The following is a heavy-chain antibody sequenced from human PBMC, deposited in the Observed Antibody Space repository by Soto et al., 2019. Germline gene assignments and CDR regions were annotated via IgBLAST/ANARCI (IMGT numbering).Heavy chain of an antibody. CDR3: ARSGSLTGDY. D-gene: IGHD1-26*01. CDR2: IYYSGST. J-gene: IGHJ4*02. Sequence: SETLSLTCTVSGGSISSGGYYWSWIRQHPGKGLEWIGYIYYSGSTYYNPSLKSRVTISVDTSKNQFSLKLSSVTAADTAVYYCARSGSLTGDYWGQGTLVTVSS. V-gene: IGHV4-31*03. CDR1: GGSISSGGYY.